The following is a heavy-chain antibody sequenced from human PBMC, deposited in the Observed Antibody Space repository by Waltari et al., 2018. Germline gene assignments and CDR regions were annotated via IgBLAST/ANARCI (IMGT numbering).Heavy chain of an antibody. J-gene: IGHJ6*02. CDR1: GFTFSGYG. D-gene: IGHD3-3*01. Sequence: QVQLVESGGGVVQPGRSLRLSCAASGFTFSGYGMHWVRQAPGKGREWGAVISYDGSNKYYADSVKGRFTISRDNSKNTLYLQMNSLRAEDTAVYYCAKALYDFWSGYYTVEMDVWGQGTTVTVSS. CDR2: ISYDGSNK. CDR3: AKALYDFWSGYYTVEMDV. V-gene: IGHV3-30*18.